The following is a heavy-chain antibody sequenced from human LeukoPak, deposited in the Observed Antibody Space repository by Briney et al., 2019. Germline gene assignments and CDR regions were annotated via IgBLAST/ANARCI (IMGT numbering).Heavy chain of an antibody. Sequence: TGGSLRLSCAASGFTFTSYAMKWLRQAPGKGLEWVSAISGSGDTTYYADSVKGRFTISRDNSKNTLYLQMSSLRADDSAVYYCAKGLFVSGSSQIDYWGQGTLVTVSS. J-gene: IGHJ4*02. CDR1: GFTFTSYA. CDR3: AKGLFVSGSSQIDY. V-gene: IGHV3-23*01. D-gene: IGHD3-10*01. CDR2: ISGSGDTT.